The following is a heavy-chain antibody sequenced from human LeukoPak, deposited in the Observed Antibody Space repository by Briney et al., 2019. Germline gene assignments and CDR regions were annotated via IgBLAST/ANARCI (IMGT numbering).Heavy chain of an antibody. V-gene: IGHV4-39*01. CDR1: GGSISSSSYY. CDR2: IYYSGST. CDR3: ARQIRPNYDFWSGFNASPYYFDY. D-gene: IGHD3-3*01. Sequence: SETLSLTCTVSGGSISSSSYYWGWIRQPPGKGLEWIGSIYYSGSTYYNPSLKSRVTISVDTSKTPFSLKLSSVTAADTAVYYCARQIRPNYDFWSGFNASPYYFDYWGQGTLVTVSS. J-gene: IGHJ4*02.